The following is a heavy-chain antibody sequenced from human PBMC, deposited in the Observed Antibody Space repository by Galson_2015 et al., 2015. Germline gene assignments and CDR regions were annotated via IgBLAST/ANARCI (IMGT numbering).Heavy chain of an antibody. V-gene: IGHV1-3*01. J-gene: IGHJ4*02. CDR1: GCTFSLYR. CDR3: ARDHGGTDCTDTYHDC. Sequence: SVKVSCKASGCTFSLYRLHWVRQAPGQRLVWMGWINPGKSKTRFSQKFKGRVTFTRDTFANTAYMELSSLGSEDTAVYYCARDHGGTDCTDTYHDCWGQGTLVAVSS. D-gene: IGHD1-1*01. CDR2: INPGKSKT.